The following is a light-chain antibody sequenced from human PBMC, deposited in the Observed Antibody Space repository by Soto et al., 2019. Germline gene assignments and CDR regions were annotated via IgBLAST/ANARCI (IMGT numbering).Light chain of an antibody. CDR3: SSSTSSSTPYV. J-gene: IGLJ1*01. CDR2: EVS. Sequence: QSALTQPASVSGSPGQSITISCTGTSSDVGGYNYVSWYQQHPGKAPKLMIYEVSNRPSGVSNRFSGSKSGNTASLTISGLQAEDEADYYCSSSTSSSTPYVFGTGTKVNVL. CDR1: SSDVGGYNY. V-gene: IGLV2-14*01.